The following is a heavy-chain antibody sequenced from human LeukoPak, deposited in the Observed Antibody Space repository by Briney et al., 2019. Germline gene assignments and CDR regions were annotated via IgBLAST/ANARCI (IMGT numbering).Heavy chain of an antibody. D-gene: IGHD5-12*01. Sequence: GRPLRLSCAASGFTFSSYGMHWVRQAPGKGLEWGAVISYDGSNKYYADSVKGRFTISRDNSKHTLYLQMNSLRADDTAVYYCAKDTSPSGYDHFDYWGQGTLVTVSS. CDR3: AKDTSPSGYDHFDY. J-gene: IGHJ4*02. CDR1: GFTFSSYG. V-gene: IGHV3-30*18. CDR2: ISYDGSNK.